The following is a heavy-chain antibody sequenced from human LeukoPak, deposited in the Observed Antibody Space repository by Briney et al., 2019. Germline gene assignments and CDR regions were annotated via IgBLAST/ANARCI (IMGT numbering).Heavy chain of an antibody. CDR1: GFTFSTYS. CDR3: AKSRGESRGASNY. V-gene: IGHV3-21*04. CDR2: ISTGSTYI. D-gene: IGHD1-26*01. J-gene: IGHJ4*02. Sequence: GGSLRLSCSASGFTFSTYSMNWVRQAPGKGLEWVSSISTGSTYIFYGDSVKGRFTISRDNADNSLYLQMNSLRAEDTAVYYCAKSRGESRGASNYWGQGTLVTVSS.